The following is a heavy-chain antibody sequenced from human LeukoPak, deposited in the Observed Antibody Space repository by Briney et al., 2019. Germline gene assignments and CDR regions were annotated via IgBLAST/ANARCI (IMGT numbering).Heavy chain of an antibody. CDR1: GGSISSYY. V-gene: IGHV4-4*07. J-gene: IGHJ3*02. Sequence: PSETLSLTCTVSGGSISSYYWSWIRQPAGKGLEWIGRIYTSGSTNYNPSLKSRVTMSVDTSKNQFSLKLSSVTAADTAVYYCARGENDYGDYDDAFDIWGQGTMVTVSS. D-gene: IGHD4-17*01. CDR3: ARGENDYGDYDDAFDI. CDR2: IYTSGST.